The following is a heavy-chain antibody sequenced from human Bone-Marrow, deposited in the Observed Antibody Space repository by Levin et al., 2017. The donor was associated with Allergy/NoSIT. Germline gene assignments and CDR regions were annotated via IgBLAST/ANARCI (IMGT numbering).Heavy chain of an antibody. Sequence: PGGSLRLSCAASGFTFSTYSMNWVRQAPGKGLEWVSSIGSSGGSIYYADSVKGRFTISRDNAKNSLYLQMNSLRAEDTAVYYCAGEWVSDYYDSSGYRGSYWGQGTLVTVSS. D-gene: IGHD3-22*01. CDR3: AGEWVSDYYDSSGYRGSY. V-gene: IGHV3-21*01. CDR1: GFTFSTYS. CDR2: IGSSGGSI. J-gene: IGHJ4*02.